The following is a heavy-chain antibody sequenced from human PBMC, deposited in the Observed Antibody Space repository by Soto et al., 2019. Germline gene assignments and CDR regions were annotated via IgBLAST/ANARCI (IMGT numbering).Heavy chain of an antibody. V-gene: IGHV4-59*01. CDR2: IYYSGST. J-gene: IGHJ4*02. CDR1: CGSXXXXG. Sequence: SLSLTCXWSCGSXXXXGXSXXRXPRGKXXECIGYIYYSGSTNYNPSLKSRVTISVDTSKNQFSLKLSSVTAADTAVYYCARFGPAQLYYYDSSGYYYFDYWGQGTLVTVSS. CDR3: ARFGPAQLYYYDSSGYYYFDY. D-gene: IGHD3-22*01.